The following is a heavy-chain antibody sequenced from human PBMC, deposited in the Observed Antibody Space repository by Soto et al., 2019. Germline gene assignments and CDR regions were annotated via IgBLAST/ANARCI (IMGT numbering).Heavy chain of an antibody. CDR1: GDSVTSSSYF. J-gene: IGHJ6*02. CDR2: VSNTGKT. D-gene: IGHD1-1*01. CDR3: AREWQLLPYYVINV. V-gene: IGHV4-61*01. Sequence: SETLSLTCNVSGDSVTSSSYFWSWLRQPPGKGLEWIGYVSNTGKTKYNPSLKSRVTMSVDTSKNQFSLKLTSVTAADTAVYFCAREWQLLPYYVINVWGQGTTVTVSS.